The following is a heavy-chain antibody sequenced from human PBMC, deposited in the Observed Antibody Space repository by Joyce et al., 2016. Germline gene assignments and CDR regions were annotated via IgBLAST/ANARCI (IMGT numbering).Heavy chain of an antibody. CDR1: GGSFGDYY. CDR2: IDHTWST. D-gene: IGHD4-11*01. Sequence: QVQLQQWGVGLLKPSETLSLTCAIYGGSFGDYYYSWVRQPPGKGLEWIGDIDHTWSTNYNPSLKSRVTMSGDTSSNQLSLRMNSMTAADTGVYYCARGFTGEAFDIWGQGTMVAVSS. CDR3: ARGFTGEAFDI. J-gene: IGHJ3*02. V-gene: IGHV4-34*01.